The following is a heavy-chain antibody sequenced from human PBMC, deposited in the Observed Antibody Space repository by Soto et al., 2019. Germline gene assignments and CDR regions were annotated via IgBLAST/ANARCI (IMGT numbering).Heavy chain of an antibody. CDR3: ARDGQSLAPYALDV. Sequence: QVQVVESGGGVVQPGRSLRLSCTASGLTYSGHAMHWVRQPPCKGLEWVAQIWYDGSNKYYADSVKGRFTISRDNSKNTLYVQMDSLRVEDTAVYYCARDGQSLAPYALDVWGQGTSVTVSS. V-gene: IGHV3-33*01. CDR1: GLTYSGHA. D-gene: IGHD6-19*01. CDR2: IWYDGSNK. J-gene: IGHJ6*02.